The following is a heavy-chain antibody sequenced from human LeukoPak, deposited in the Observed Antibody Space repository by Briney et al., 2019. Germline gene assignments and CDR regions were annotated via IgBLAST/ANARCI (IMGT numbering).Heavy chain of an antibody. CDR3: ARESPSTFYFDY. CDR2: IKVYGDTT. D-gene: IGHD1-1*01. Sequence: ASVKVSCKASGNTFTSFHIHWVRQAPGQGLEYMGIIKVYGDTTIYAQRFQGRITMTRDTSTSTVYMELSSLNSEDTAEYYCARESPSTFYFDYWGQGTLVTVSS. V-gene: IGHV1-46*01. J-gene: IGHJ4*02. CDR1: GNTFTSFH.